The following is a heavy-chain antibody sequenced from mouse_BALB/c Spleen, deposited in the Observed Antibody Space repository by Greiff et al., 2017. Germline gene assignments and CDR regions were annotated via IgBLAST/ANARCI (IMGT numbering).Heavy chain of an antibody. D-gene: IGHD2-14*01. CDR1: GFSLTSYG. Sequence: VKLMESGPDLVAPSQSLSITCTVSGFSLTSYGVHWVRQPPGKGLEWLVVIWSDGSTTYNSALKSRLSISKDNSKSQVFLKMNSLQTDDTAMYYCARQNRYDEGMDYWGQGTSVTVSS. J-gene: IGHJ4*01. CDR2: IWSDGST. CDR3: ARQNRYDEGMDY. V-gene: IGHV2-6-2*01.